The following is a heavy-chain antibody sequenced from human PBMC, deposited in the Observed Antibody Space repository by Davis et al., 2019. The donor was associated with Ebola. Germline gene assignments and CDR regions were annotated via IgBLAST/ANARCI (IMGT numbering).Heavy chain of an antibody. D-gene: IGHD5-12*01. CDR2: ISYDGTNK. CDR1: GFTFSTYD. J-gene: IGHJ4*02. Sequence: PGGSLRLSCAASGFTFSTYDMHWVRQAPGKGLEWVAVISYDGTNKSYADSVKGRFTISRDNSKKTLYLHMNSLRIEDTAVFYCVKPARAYSGHGPVDYWSQGTLVTVSS. CDR3: VKPARAYSGHGPVDY. V-gene: IGHV3-30*18.